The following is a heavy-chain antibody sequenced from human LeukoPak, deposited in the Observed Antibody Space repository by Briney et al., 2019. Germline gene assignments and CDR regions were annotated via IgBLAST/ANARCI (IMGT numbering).Heavy chain of an antibody. V-gene: IGHV4-34*01. J-gene: IGHJ5*02. CDR1: GGSFSGYY. Sequence: SETLSLTCAVYGGSFSGYYWSWIRQPPGKGLEWIGEINHSGSTNYNPSLKSRVTISVDTSKNQFSLKLSSVTAADTAVYYCASRLLLANNWFDPWGQGTLVTVSS. CDR3: ASRLLLANNWFDP. D-gene: IGHD3-3*01. CDR2: INHSGST.